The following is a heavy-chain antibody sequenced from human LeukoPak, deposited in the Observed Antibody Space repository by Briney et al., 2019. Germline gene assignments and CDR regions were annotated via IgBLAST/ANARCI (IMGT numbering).Heavy chain of an antibody. V-gene: IGHV3-9*01. CDR3: AKVPGYSSGWYLDYFDY. J-gene: IGHJ4*02. D-gene: IGHD6-19*01. Sequence: GRSLRLSCAASGFTFYDYAMHWVRQAPGQGLEWFSGISWNSGSIGYADSVKGRFTISRDNAKNSLYLQMNSLRAEDTALYYCAKVPGYSSGWYLDYFDYWGQGTLVTVSS. CDR1: GFTFYDYA. CDR2: ISWNSGSI.